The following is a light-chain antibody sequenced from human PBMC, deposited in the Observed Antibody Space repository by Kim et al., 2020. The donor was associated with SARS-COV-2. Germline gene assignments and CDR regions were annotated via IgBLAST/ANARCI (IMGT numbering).Light chain of an antibody. V-gene: IGKV3-11*01. J-gene: IGKJ5*01. CDR2: DTS. CDR1: QSISYY. CDR3: QQRHYWPPIT. Sequence: SPGERATLSCRASQSISYYLAWYQQKPGQAPRLLIYDTSNRATGIPARFSGSGSGTDFTLTISSLEPEDFAVYYCQQRHYWPPITFGQGTRLEIK.